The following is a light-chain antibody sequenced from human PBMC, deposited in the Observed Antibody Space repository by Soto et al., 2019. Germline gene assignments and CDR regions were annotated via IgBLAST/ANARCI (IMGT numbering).Light chain of an antibody. V-gene: IGKV3-20*01. J-gene: IGKJ1*01. CDR2: GAS. CDR1: QSVSSSY. Sequence: EIVLTQSPGTLSLSPGERATLSCRASQSVSSSYLAWYQQKPGQAPRLLIYGASNRATGIPDRFSGSGSGTDFTLTISRLEPEDFAAYYCQQYGSSGTFGQGTKVAIK. CDR3: QQYGSSGT.